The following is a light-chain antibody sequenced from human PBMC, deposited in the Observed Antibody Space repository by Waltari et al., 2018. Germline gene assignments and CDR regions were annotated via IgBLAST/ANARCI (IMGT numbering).Light chain of an antibody. CDR2: KAS. CDR1: QSVNRW. Sequence: DIQMTQSPSTLSASVGDRVTITCRASQSVNRWLAWCQQKPGKAPKLLISKASALQNGVAPRFSGGGSGTEFTLTISNLQPDDSSTYYCQQYEAFPVTFGQGTKVEIK. V-gene: IGKV1-5*03. CDR3: QQYEAFPVT. J-gene: IGKJ1*01.